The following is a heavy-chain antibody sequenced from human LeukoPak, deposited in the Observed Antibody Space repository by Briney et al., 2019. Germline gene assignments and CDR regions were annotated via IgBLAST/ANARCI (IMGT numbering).Heavy chain of an antibody. CDR2: IIPIFGTA. D-gene: IGHD5-18*01. V-gene: IGHV1-69*13. Sequence: SVKVSCKASGYTFTSYYMHWVRQAPGQGLEWMGGIIPIFGTANYAQKFQGRVTITADESTSTAYMELSSLRSEDTAVYYCARADTAMVVDDAFDIWGQGTMVTVSS. CDR3: ARADTAMVVDDAFDI. CDR1: GYTFTSYY. J-gene: IGHJ3*02.